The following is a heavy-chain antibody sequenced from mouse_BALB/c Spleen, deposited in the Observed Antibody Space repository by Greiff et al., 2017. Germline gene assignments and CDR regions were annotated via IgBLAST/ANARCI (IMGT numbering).Heavy chain of an antibody. CDR2: INPNNGGT. CDR3: ARVYGSSYGAMDY. CDR1: GYTFTEYT. J-gene: IGHJ4*01. V-gene: IGHV1-18*01. Sequence: EVQLQQFGAELVKPGASVKISCKTSGYTFTEYTMHWVKQSHGKSLEWIGGINPNNGGTSYNQKFKGKATLTVDKSSSTAYMELRSLTSEDSAVYYCARVYGSSYGAMDYWGQGTSVTVSS. D-gene: IGHD1-1*01.